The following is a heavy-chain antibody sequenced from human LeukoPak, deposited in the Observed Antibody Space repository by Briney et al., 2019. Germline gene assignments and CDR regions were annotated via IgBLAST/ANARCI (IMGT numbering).Heavy chain of an antibody. D-gene: IGHD6-13*01. CDR1: GGSISSSSYY. V-gene: IGHV4-39*01. CDR2: IYYSGST. Sequence: SETLSLTCTVSGGSISSSSYYWGWIRQPPGKGLEWIGSIYYSGSTYYNPSLKSRVTISVDTSKNQFSLKLSSVTAADTAVYYCARLSGAAAGIRLFDYWGQGTLVTVSS. J-gene: IGHJ4*02. CDR3: ARLSGAAAGIRLFDY.